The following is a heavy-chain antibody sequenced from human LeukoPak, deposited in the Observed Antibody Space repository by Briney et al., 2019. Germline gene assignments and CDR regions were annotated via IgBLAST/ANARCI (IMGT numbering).Heavy chain of an antibody. CDR2: IYSDNT. D-gene: IGHD4/OR15-4a*01. CDR3: ARRAGAYSHPYDY. Sequence: GGSLRLSRTVSGFTVSSNSMSWVRQAPGKGLEWVSFIYSDNTHYSDSVKGRFTISRDNSKNTLYLQMNSLRAEDTAMYYCARRAGAYSHPYDYWGQGTLVTVSS. CDR1: GFTVSSNS. J-gene: IGHJ4*02. V-gene: IGHV3-53*01.